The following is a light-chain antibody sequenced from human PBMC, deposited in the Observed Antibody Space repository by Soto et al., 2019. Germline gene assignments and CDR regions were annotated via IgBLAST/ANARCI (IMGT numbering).Light chain of an antibody. CDR3: QQDYSYPLA. J-gene: IGKJ4*02. Sequence: DVQMSQSPATLSVSVGDRVTLTCRASQTIGNTLAWYQHKPGKAPKLLIYKASTIKTGIPSRFSGSGSGTEFTLTISSLQPEDFATYYCQQDYSYPLAFGRGTKVDIK. CDR2: KAS. CDR1: QTIGNT. V-gene: IGKV1-5*03.